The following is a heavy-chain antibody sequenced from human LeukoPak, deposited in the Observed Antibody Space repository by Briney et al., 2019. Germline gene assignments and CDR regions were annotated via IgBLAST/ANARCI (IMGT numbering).Heavy chain of an antibody. CDR3: ARGRPLLLFGELLSPFDY. D-gene: IGHD3-10*01. V-gene: IGHV4-39*07. CDR2: IYYSGNT. CDR1: GGSISSSSYY. Sequence: SETLSLTCTVSGGSISSSSYYWGWIRQPPGEGLEWIGSIYYSGNTYYNPSLKSRVTTSVDTSKNQFSLKLSSVTAADTAVYYCARGRPLLLFGELLSPFDYWGQGTLVTVSS. J-gene: IGHJ4*02.